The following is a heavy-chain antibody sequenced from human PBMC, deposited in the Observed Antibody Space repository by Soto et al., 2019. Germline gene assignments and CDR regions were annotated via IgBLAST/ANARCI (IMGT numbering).Heavy chain of an antibody. J-gene: IGHJ6*02. CDR3: SRHDWARFYGMDV. V-gene: IGHV4-39*01. Sequence: SETLSLTCSVSGASIITTYYWGWIRQTPGKGLEWIGSVYYSGATFYNPSLKSRVTILVDTSKSQFSLMLGSVTAADTAVYYCSRHDWARFYGMDVWGQGTTVTVSS. CDR2: VYYSGAT. D-gene: IGHD2-21*01. CDR1: GASIITTYY.